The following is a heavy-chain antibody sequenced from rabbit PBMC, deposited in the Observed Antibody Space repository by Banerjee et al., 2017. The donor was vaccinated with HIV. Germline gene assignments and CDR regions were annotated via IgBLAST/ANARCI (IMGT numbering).Heavy chain of an antibody. CDR3: ARSGNGYGYAMDL. J-gene: IGHJ6*01. Sequence: QSLEESGGDLVKPGASLTLTCKASGFTLSSYWMCWVRQAPGKGLELIACISGSSGSTYYASWAKGRFTISKTSSTTVDLKMTSLTAADTATYFCARSGNGYGYAMDLWGPGTLVTVS. CDR1: GFTLSSYW. D-gene: IGHD6-1*01. V-gene: IGHV1S40*01. CDR2: ISGSSGST.